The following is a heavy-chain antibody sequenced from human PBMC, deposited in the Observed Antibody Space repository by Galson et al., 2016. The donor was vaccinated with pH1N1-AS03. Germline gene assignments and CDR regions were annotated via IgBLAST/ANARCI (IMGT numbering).Heavy chain of an antibody. CDR3: VRGSGYYFDS. J-gene: IGHJ4*01. D-gene: IGHD3-3*01. Sequence: SLRLSCAASGFTLRTYDMHWVRQAPGKGLEWVGINRYYGSSEYYGDSMKGRIRISRDNSQNTISLQMNSLRVEDTAVYYCVRGSGYYFDSWGHGTLVIVSS. V-gene: IGHV3-33*01. CDR2: NRYYGSSE. CDR1: GFTLRTYD.